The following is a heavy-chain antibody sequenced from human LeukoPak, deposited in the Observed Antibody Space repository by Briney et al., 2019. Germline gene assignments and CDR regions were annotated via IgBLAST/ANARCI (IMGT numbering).Heavy chain of an antibody. CDR1: GGSISSYY. CDR2: IYYSGST. CDR3: AREVSNWFDP. J-gene: IGHJ5*02. Sequence: SETLSLTCTVSGGSISSYYWSWIRQPPGKGLEWIGYIYYSGSTNYNPSLKSRVTISVDTSKNQFSLKLSSVAAADTAVYYCAREVSNWFDPWGQGTLVTVSS. V-gene: IGHV4-59*01.